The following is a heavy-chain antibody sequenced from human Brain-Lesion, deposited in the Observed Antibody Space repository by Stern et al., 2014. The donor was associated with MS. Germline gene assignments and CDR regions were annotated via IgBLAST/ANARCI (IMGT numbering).Heavy chain of an antibody. CDR1: GGSINSGDYH. J-gene: IGHJ4*02. CDR3: ARSTVSAEYYFDY. D-gene: IGHD4-11*01. V-gene: IGHV4-30-4*01. Sequence: QVQLGQSGPGLVKPSQTLSLTCTVSGGSINSGDYHWTWIRQPPGKGLEWLGFITYSGTTYYKPSLQRRLTISVDTSKNQFSLKLRSVTAGDTAVYYCARSTVSAEYYFDYWGQGTLVTVSS. CDR2: ITYSGTT.